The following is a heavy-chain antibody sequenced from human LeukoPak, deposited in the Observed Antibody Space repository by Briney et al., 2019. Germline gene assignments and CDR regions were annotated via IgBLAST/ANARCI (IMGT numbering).Heavy chain of an antibody. D-gene: IGHD4-17*01. J-gene: IGHJ6*03. V-gene: IGHV3-20*01. CDR2: INWNGGST. CDR3: ARQYGDYRYYYYYYMDV. CDR1: GFTFDDYA. Sequence: PGGSLRLSCAASGFTFDDYAMHWVRQAPGKGLEWVSGINWNGGSTGYADSVKGRFTISRDNAKNSLYLQMNSLRAEDTALYHCARQYGDYRYYYYYYMDVWGKGTTVTISS.